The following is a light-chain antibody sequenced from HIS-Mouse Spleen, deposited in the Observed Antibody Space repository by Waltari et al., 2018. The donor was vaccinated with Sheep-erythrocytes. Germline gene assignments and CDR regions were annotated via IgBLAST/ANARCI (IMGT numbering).Light chain of an antibody. CDR3: QQYNSTPLT. J-gene: IGKJ4*01. CDR1: QSVLYSYNNKNY. V-gene: IGKV4-1*01. Sequence: DIVMTQSPDSLAVSLGERATINCKSSQSVLYSYNNKNYLAWYQQKPGQPAKLLIYSSSTREAGVPDRFSGSGSRKDFTLTISSLQAEDVAVYYFQQYNSTPLTFGGGTKVEIK. CDR2: SSS.